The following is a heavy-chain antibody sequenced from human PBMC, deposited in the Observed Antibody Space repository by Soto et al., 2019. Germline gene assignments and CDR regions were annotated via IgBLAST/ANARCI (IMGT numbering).Heavy chain of an antibody. CDR3: ARDEVAVSGTSSHYGMDV. V-gene: IGHV3-33*01. CDR2: IWYDGNYK. D-gene: IGHD6-19*01. CDR1: GFTFSSYG. Sequence: QVQLVESGGGVVQPGRSLRLSCAASGFTFSSYGLHWVRQAPGGGLEWVAVIWYDGNYKYYTDSVKGRFTISRDDSKNTLYLQMNSLRAEDTAVYYCARDEVAVSGTSSHYGMDVWGQGTTVTVSS. J-gene: IGHJ6*02.